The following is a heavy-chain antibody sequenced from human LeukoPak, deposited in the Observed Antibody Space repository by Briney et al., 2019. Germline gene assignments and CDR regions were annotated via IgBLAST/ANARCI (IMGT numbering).Heavy chain of an antibody. CDR2: INHSGST. D-gene: IGHD3-10*01. CDR3: ARGITMAAVDY. CDR1: GGSFSGYY. J-gene: IGHJ4*02. Sequence: SETLSLTCAVYGGSFSGYYWSCIRQPPGKGLEWIGEINHSGSTNYNPSLKSRVTISVDTSKNQFSLKLSSVTAADTAVYYCARGITMAAVDYWGQGTLVTVSS. V-gene: IGHV4-34*01.